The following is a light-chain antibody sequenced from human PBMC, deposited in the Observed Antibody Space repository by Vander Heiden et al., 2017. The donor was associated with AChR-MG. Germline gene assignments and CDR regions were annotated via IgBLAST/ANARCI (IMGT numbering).Light chain of an antibody. CDR2: GNN. CDR3: QSFDIRRSAVV. Sequence: QSVLTQPPSVSGAPGQRVNISCIRSTSNSGSTFDVHWYQQLPGAAPKLLIYGNNNRPSGVPDRFSGSKSGTSASLAITGLQAEDEADYYCQSFDIRRSAVVFGGGTKLTVL. V-gene: IGLV1-40*01. CDR1: TSNSGSTFD. J-gene: IGLJ2*01.